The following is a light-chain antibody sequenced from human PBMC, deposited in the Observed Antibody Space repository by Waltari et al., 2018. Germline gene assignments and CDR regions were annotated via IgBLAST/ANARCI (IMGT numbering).Light chain of an antibody. CDR3: QQYGSSVLYT. J-gene: IGKJ2*01. CDR1: QSITKRY. V-gene: IGKV3-20*01. Sequence: VLTQSPGTLSLSPGERATLSCRASQSITKRYLAWYQQKPGQAPRLLIYGASSRAAGIPDRFSGSGSGTDFTLTISRLDPEDFAVYYCQQYGSSVLYTFGQGTKLEIK. CDR2: GAS.